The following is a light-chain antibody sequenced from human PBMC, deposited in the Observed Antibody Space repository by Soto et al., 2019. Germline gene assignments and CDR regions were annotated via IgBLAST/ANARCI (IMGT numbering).Light chain of an antibody. CDR2: DTS. CDR3: QQRSTWPFT. CDR1: QSVSLY. V-gene: IGKV3-11*01. Sequence: EIVLTQSPATLSLSPGERATLSCRASQSVSLYLAWYQQKHGQSPRLLISDTSTRATGIPGRFSGSGSGTDFTLTVSSLEPEDFAVYYCQQRSTWPFTFGPGTKVDFK. J-gene: IGKJ3*01.